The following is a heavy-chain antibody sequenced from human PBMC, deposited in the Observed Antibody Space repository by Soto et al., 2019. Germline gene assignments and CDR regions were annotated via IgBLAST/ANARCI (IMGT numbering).Heavy chain of an antibody. Sequence: PGGSLRLSCAASGVTFIGDWLSWVRQVPGKGLGWVATIRQDGSEEYYVDSVKGRFTISRDTAKNSLHLQMNSLRAEDTAVYYCAGCSTFGCRFDSWGRGTLVTVSS. CDR3: AGCSTFGCRFDS. CDR2: IRQDGSEE. J-gene: IGHJ4*02. CDR1: GVTFIGDW. V-gene: IGHV3-7*01. D-gene: IGHD2-2*01.